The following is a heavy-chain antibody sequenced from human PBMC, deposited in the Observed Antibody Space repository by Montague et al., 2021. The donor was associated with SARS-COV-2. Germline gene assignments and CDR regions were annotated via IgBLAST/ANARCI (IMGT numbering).Heavy chain of an antibody. V-gene: IGHV4-34*01. CDR1: GWSFSGYS. D-gene: IGHD3-9*01. Sequence: SETLSLTCAVYGWSFSGYSWNWIRQTAGKGLEWIGEINHSGRTNNTPSLKTRVSISVDTSKNQVSLKLSSVIAADTAVYYCARGPPGYYDVLTGWRRPHYLDYWGQGALVTVSS. CDR3: ARGPPGYYDVLTGWRRPHYLDY. J-gene: IGHJ4*02. CDR2: INHSGRT.